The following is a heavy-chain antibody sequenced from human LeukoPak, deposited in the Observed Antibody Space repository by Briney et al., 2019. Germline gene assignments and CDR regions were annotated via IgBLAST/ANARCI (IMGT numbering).Heavy chain of an antibody. CDR3: ARELRFLELDAFDI. J-gene: IGHJ3*02. CDR2: IKQDGSEK. V-gene: IGHV3-7*01. D-gene: IGHD3-3*01. Sequence: GGSLRLSCAASGFTFSSYLMSWVRQAPGKGLEWVANIKQDGSEKYYVDSVKGRFTISRDNAKNSLYLQMNSLRAEDTAVYYCARELRFLELDAFDIWGQGTMVTVSS. CDR1: GFTFSSYL.